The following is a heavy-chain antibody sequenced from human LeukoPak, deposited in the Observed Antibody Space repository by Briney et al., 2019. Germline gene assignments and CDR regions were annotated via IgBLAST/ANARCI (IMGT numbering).Heavy chain of an antibody. J-gene: IGHJ4*02. Sequence: SETLSLTCTVSGGSISSSSYYWGWIRQPPGKGLEWIGSIYYSGSTYYNPSLKSRVTISVDTSKNQFSLKLSSVTAADTAVYYCARVGYGAAAGSDYWGQGTLVTVSS. CDR1: GGSISSSSYY. D-gene: IGHD6-13*01. CDR2: IYYSGST. CDR3: ARVGYGAAAGSDY. V-gene: IGHV4-39*07.